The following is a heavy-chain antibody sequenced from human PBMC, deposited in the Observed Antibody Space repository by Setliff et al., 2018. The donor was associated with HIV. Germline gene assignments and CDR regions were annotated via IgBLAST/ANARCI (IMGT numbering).Heavy chain of an antibody. CDR3: ARTDHGGNSGGNYFDY. CDR1: GYTFTKYD. V-gene: IGHV1-18*01. D-gene: IGHD2-21*02. CDR2: NSPYNGHT. J-gene: IGHJ4*02. Sequence: GASVKVSCKASGYTFTKYDITWVRQAPGQGLEWLGWNSPYNGHTNFAQKFQGRVTMTTDTATSTAYMEVRSLRSEDTAVYYCARTDHGGNSGGNYFDYWGQGSLVTVSS.